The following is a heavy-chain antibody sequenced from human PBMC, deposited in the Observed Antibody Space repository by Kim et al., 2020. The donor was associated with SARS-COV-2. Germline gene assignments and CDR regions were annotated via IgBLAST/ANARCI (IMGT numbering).Heavy chain of an antibody. CDR3: AKLSGYDPLDY. Sequence: GGSLRLSCAASGFTFSSYAMDWVRQAPGKGLEWVSGISGSGSSQDYADSVKGRSTISRDNSKNMLYLQMNSLRVEDTAVYFCAKLSGYDPLDYWGQGTLVIVSS. J-gene: IGHJ4*02. CDR2: ISGSGSSQ. V-gene: IGHV3-23*01. D-gene: IGHD5-12*01. CDR1: GFTFSSYA.